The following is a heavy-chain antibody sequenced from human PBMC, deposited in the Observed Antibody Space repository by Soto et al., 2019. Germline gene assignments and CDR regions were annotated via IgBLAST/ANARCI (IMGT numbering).Heavy chain of an antibody. V-gene: IGHV1-58*01. CDR2: IVVGSGNT. CDR3: AADNDFWSGHYDLDY. J-gene: IGHJ4*02. Sequence: QMHLVQSGPEVKKPGTSVKVSCLASGFTFTNSAVQWVRQARGQRLEWIGWIVVGSGNTNYAQEFQERVTIIRDMFTSTVYMDLSSLRSEDTAVYYCAADNDFWSGHYDLDYWGQGALVTVSS. CDR1: GFTFTNSA. D-gene: IGHD3-3*01.